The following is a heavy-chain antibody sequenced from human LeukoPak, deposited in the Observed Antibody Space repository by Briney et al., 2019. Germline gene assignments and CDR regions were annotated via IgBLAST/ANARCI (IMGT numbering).Heavy chain of an antibody. CDR2: ITGSGSSA. D-gene: IGHD3-10*01. CDR3: AKVSYRYFGSGSYQFDH. J-gene: IGHJ4*02. V-gene: IGHV3-23*01. Sequence: GGSLRLSCAASGITFSSYAMSWVRQAPGKGLEWVSAITGSGSSAYYADSVKGRVTISRDNSKSTLYLQMNSLRAEDTAVYYCAKVSYRYFGSGSYQFDHWGQGALVSVSS. CDR1: GITFSSYA.